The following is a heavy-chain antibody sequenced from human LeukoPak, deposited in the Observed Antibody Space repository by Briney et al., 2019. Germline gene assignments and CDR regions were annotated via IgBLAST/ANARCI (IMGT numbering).Heavy chain of an antibody. CDR2: IKSKTDGGTT. D-gene: IGHD1-26*01. V-gene: IGHV3-15*01. CDR1: GFTFSNAW. CDR3: SKTSGRWD. J-gene: IGHJ1*01. Sequence: PGGSLRLCCAASGFTFSNAWMTWVRQAPGKGLEWVGRIKSKTDGGTTDYAAPVKGRFTISRDDSKNTVYLQMNSLKNEDTAVYYCSKTSGRWDWGQGTLVTVSS.